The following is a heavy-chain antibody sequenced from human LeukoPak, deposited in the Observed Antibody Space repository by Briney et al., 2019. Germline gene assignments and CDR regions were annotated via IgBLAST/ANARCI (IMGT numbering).Heavy chain of an antibody. Sequence: ASVTVSCKASGYTFTSYGISWVRQAPGQGLEWMGWISAYNGNTNYAQKLQGRVTMTTDTSTSTAYMELRSLRSDDTAVYYCARALAAAGTWWFDPWGQGTLVTVSS. CDR3: ARALAAAGTWWFDP. CDR1: GYTFTSYG. D-gene: IGHD6-13*01. CDR2: ISAYNGNT. V-gene: IGHV1-18*01. J-gene: IGHJ5*02.